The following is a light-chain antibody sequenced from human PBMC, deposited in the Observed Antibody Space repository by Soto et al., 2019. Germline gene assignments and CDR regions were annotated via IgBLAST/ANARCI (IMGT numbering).Light chain of an antibody. J-gene: IGLJ3*02. Sequence: QAVVTQPPSASATPGQRVTISCSGSSSNIGSNTVNWYQQLPGTAPKLLIYKSNQRPSGVPDRFSGSKSGTSASLAISGLQSEDEADYYCSSFTTTNTWVFGGGTKLTVL. CDR2: KSN. V-gene: IGLV1-44*01. CDR3: SSFTTTNTWV. CDR1: SSNIGSNT.